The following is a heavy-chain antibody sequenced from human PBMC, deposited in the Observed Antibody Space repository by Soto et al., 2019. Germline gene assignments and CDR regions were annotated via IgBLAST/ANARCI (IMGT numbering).Heavy chain of an antibody. V-gene: IGHV4-31*03. J-gene: IGHJ4*02. CDR3: AGAHTYYYDISSYSKLSFHFDS. D-gene: IGHD3-22*01. CDR2: ISSSASS. Sequence: SETLSLTCNVSGGSISSGGYSWNWIRQVKGRGLEWIGYISSSASSFYNPSIESRDSVSIDPSRTQISLKLSSMTAADTAGYCCAGAHTYYYDISSYSKLSFHFDSWGQGTLVTVSS. CDR1: GGSISSGGYS.